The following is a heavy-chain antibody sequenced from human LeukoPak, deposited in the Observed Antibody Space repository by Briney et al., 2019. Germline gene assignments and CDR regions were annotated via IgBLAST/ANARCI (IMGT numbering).Heavy chain of an antibody. D-gene: IGHD7-27*01. V-gene: IGHV3-33*01. Sequence: QPGGSLRLSCAASGFAFSSYGMHWVRQAPGKGLEWVAVIWYDGSNKYYADSVKGRFTISRDNSKNTLYLQMNSLRAEDTAVYYCARDPESNWGWDLDYWGQGTLVTVSS. CDR2: IWYDGSNK. CDR3: ARDPESNWGWDLDY. J-gene: IGHJ4*02. CDR1: GFAFSSYG.